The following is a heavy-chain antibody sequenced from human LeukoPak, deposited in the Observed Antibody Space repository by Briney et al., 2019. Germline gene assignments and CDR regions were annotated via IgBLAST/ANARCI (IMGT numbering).Heavy chain of an antibody. J-gene: IGHJ6*03. D-gene: IGHD3-3*01. CDR1: GGSISSSSYY. Sequence: SETLSLTCTVSGGSISSSSYYWGWIRQPPGKGLEWIGSIYYSGSTYYNPSLKSRVTISVDTSKNQFSLKLSSVTAADTAVYYCARTRFLEWLKYYYYMDVWGKGTTVTVSS. CDR3: ARTRFLEWLKYYYYMDV. CDR2: IYYSGST. V-gene: IGHV4-39*07.